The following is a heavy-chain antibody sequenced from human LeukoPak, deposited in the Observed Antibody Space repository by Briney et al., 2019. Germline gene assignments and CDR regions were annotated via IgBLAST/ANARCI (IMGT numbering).Heavy chain of an antibody. J-gene: IGHJ5*02. CDR1: GYTFTSYG. D-gene: IGHD4-17*01. CDR3: ARGRLRAREFDP. CDR2: MNPNSGNT. Sequence: ASVTVSCKSSGYTFTSYGINWGWMAPGPGLGLKGWMNPNSGNTGYAQKSQSRVTMTRNTSISTAYMELSSLRSEDTAVYYCARGRLRAREFDPWGQGTPVTVSS. V-gene: IGHV1-8*01.